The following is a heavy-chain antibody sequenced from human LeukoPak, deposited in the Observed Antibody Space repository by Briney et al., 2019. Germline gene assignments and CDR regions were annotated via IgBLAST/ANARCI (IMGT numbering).Heavy chain of an antibody. D-gene: IGHD4-17*01. CDR3: ARSGDYGESFDS. CDR1: GFTFSDYY. CDR2: ISTSGSSI. V-gene: IGHV3-11*01. J-gene: IGHJ4*02. Sequence: GGSLRLSCAASGFTFSDYYMNWIRQAPGKGLEWVSYISTSGSSIYYADSVKGRFTISRDNAKSSLFLQVNSLRAEDTALYYCARSGDYGESFDSWGQGTLVTVFS.